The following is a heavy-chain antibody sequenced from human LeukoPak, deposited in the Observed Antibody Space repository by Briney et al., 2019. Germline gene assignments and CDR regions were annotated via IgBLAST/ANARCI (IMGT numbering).Heavy chain of an antibody. J-gene: IGHJ6*02. D-gene: IGHD6-19*01. CDR1: GYTLTELS. CDR3: ATGDKAVAAYETDYYGMDV. CDR2: FDPEDGET. V-gene: IGHV1-24*01. Sequence: ASVKVSCKVSGYTLTELSMHRVRQAPGKGIEWMGGFDPEDGETIYAQKFQGRVTMTEDTSTDTAYMELSSLRSEDTAVYYCATGDKAVAAYETDYYGMDVWSQGTTVTVSS.